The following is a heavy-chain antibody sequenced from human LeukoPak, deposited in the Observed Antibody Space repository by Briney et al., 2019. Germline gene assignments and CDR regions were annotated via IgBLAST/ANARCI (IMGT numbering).Heavy chain of an antibody. D-gene: IGHD2-2*01. CDR3: ARRSDHCSGHSCYPGY. Sequence: HPGGSLRLSCAASGFTFTNYAMNWVRQAPGKGLEWVSTISNGGGAIYYADSVKGRFTISRDNSRNTLYLQVNCLRAEDTAVYYCARRSDHCSGHSCYPGYWGQGTLVTVSS. V-gene: IGHV3-23*01. CDR1: GFTFTNYA. J-gene: IGHJ4*02. CDR2: ISNGGGAI.